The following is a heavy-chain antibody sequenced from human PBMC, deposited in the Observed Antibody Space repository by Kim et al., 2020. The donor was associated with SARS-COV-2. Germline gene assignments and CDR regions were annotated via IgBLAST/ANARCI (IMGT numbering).Heavy chain of an antibody. Sequence: IYHADSVGGRFPISRDNDKNSLFLQMNSLRAEDTAVYYCARGPNYSPFDYWGQGTLVTVSS. D-gene: IGHD4-4*01. V-gene: IGHV3-48*03. CDR3: ARGPNYSPFDY. J-gene: IGHJ4*02. CDR2: I.